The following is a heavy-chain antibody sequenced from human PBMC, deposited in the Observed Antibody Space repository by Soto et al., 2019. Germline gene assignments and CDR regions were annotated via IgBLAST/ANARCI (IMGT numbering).Heavy chain of an antibody. CDR2: IIPIFGVT. CDR3: VRDWESTTQTWGFGDS. CDR1: GGTFSSYT. V-gene: IGHV1-69*02. D-gene: IGHD3-10*02. Sequence: QVQVVQSGAEVKKPGSSVKVSCKASGGTFSSYTITWVRQAPGQGLEWLGRIIPIFGVTNYAQKFQDRLTXXXXXXXXXXXXXXXXXXXXXXAVYYCVRDWESTTQTWGFGDSWGQGTLVTVSS. J-gene: IGHJ4*02.